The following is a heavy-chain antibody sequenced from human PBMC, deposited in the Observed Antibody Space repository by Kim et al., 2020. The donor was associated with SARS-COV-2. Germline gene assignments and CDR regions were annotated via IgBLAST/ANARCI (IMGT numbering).Heavy chain of an antibody. V-gene: IGHV3-21*01. CDR3: ARDSQPLIILRFLEWSHYYYGMDV. Sequence: GGSLRLSCAASGFTFSSYSMNWVRQAPGKGLEWVSSISSSSSYIYYADSVKGRFTISRDNAKNSLYLQMNSLRAEDTAVYYCARDSQPLIILRFLEWSHYYYGMDVWGQGTTVTVSS. D-gene: IGHD3-3*01. J-gene: IGHJ6*02. CDR1: GFTFSSYS. CDR2: ISSSSSYI.